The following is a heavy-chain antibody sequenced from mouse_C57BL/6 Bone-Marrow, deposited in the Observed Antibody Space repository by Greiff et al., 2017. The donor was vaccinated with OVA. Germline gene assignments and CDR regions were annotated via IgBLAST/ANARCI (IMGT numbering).Heavy chain of an antibody. J-gene: IGHJ2*01. CDR2: IYPSDSET. Sequence: QVQLQQPGAELVRPGSSVKLSCKASGYTFTSYWMDWVKQRPGQGLEWIGNIYPSDSETHYNQKFKDKATLTVDKSSSTAYMQLSSLISEDSAVYYCARGRLLRYFDYWGQGTTLTVSS. CDR1: GYTFTSYW. D-gene: IGHD1-1*01. V-gene: IGHV1-61*01. CDR3: ARGRLLRYFDY.